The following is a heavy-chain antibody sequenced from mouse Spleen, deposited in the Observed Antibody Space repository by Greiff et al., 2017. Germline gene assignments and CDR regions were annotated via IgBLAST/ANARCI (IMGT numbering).Heavy chain of an antibody. CDR3: TGSGGYDGFAY. CDR1: GYTFTSYY. V-gene: IGHV1S81*02. CDR2: INPSNGGT. J-gene: IGHJ3*01. Sequence: QVQLQQSGAELVKPGASVKLSCKASGYTFTSYYMYWVKQRPGQGLEWIGEINPSNGGTNFNEKFKSKATLTVDKSSSTAYMQLSSLTSEDSAVYYCTGSGGYDGFAYWGRGTLVNVSA. D-gene: IGHD2-2*01.